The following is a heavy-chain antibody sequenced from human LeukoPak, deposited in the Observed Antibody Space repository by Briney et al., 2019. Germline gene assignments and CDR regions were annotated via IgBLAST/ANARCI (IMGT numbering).Heavy chain of an antibody. CDR1: GFTFSFYG. CDR3: AKTSDQLLYSKFDF. CDR2: IQYDGSYK. D-gene: IGHD2-2*02. V-gene: IGHV3-30*02. Sequence: GESLRLSCATSGFTFSFYGMHWFRQAPGKGPEWVAFIQYDGSYKFYADSAQGRFIISRDNSRNTLFLQMNSLRPEDAAVYYCAKTSDQLLYSKFDFWGHGTLVTVSS. J-gene: IGHJ4*01.